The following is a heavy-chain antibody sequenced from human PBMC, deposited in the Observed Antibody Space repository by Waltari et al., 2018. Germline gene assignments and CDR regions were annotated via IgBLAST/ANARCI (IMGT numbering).Heavy chain of an antibody. D-gene: IGHD2-21*02. CDR2: IYSKGAP. Sequence: QVQLQESGPGLGRPSETLSLTCTVSTGSISSRRYFWAWLRQPPGQGLEWIGSIYSKGAPTCKPARESRVTISVDLSNEQFTRKLNSVTAADTGVYYCARGGAGTASYPTVYFDSWGQGLLVTVSS. J-gene: IGHJ4*02. CDR1: TGSISSRRYF. V-gene: IGHV4-39*07. CDR3: ARGGAGTASYPTVYFDS.